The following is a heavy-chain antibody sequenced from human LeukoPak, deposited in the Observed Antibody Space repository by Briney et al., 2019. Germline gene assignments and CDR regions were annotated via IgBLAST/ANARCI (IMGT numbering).Heavy chain of an antibody. J-gene: IGHJ4*02. CDR3: AKSLRTYYVDIVATINFDY. V-gene: IGHV3-23*01. Sequence: GGSLRLSCAASGFTFSSYAMSWVRQAPGKGVEWFSAISGSGGSTYYADSVKGRFTISRDNSKNTLYLQMNSLRAEDTAVYYCAKSLRTYYVDIVATINFDYWGQGTLVTVSS. CDR1: GFTFSSYA. D-gene: IGHD5-12*01. CDR2: ISGSGGST.